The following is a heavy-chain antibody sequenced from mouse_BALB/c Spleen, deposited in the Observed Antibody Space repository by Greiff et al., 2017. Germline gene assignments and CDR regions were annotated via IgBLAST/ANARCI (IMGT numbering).Heavy chain of an antibody. CDR3: ARRAGDYGSSYGY. CDR1: GHTFTSYW. Sequence: SGAELAKPGASVKMSCKASGHTFTSYWMHWVKQRPGQGLEWIGYINPSTGYTEYNQKFKDKATLTADKSSSTAYMQLSSLTSEDSAVYYCARRAGDYGSSYGYWGQGTTLTVSS. J-gene: IGHJ2*01. D-gene: IGHD1-1*01. V-gene: IGHV1-7*01. CDR2: INPSTGYT.